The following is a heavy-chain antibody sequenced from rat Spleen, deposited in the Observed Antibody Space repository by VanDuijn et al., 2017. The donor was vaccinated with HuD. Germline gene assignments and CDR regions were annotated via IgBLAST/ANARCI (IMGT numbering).Heavy chain of an antibody. CDR2: ISNTGGTT. CDR1: GFTFKNYW. V-gene: IGHV5-31*01. Sequence: EVQLVESGGGLVQPGRSLKLSCEASGFTFKNYWMTWIRQAPGKGLEWIASISNTGGTTNYPDSVKGRFTISRDNAKTTLYLQMDRLRSEDTATYYCTRGIYYGYNAFVYWGQGTLVTVSS. CDR3: TRGIYYGYNAFVY. J-gene: IGHJ3*01. D-gene: IGHD1-9*01.